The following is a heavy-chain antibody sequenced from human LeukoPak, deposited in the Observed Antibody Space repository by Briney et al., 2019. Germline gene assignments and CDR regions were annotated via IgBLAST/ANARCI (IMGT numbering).Heavy chain of an antibody. CDR2: INPNSGGT. D-gene: IGHD1-26*01. CDR3: ARVTRLLGATIDY. V-gene: IGHV1-2*06. CDR1: GYTFTGYY. Sequence: ASVKVSCKASGYTFTGYYMHWVRQAPGQGLEWMGRINPNSGGTNYAQKFQGRVTMTRDKSISTAYMELSRLRSDDTAVYYCARVTRLLGATIDYWGQGTLVTVSS. J-gene: IGHJ4*02.